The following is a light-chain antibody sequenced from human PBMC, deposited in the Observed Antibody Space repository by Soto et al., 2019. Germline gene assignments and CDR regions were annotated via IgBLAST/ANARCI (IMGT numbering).Light chain of an antibody. CDR1: SSDVGGYNY. CDR3: SSYRNNILV. J-gene: IGLJ1*01. CDR2: EVS. Sequence: GLTQPASVSGSPGQWITISCTGTSSDVGGYNYVSWYQQHPGKAPKLLIYEVSNRPSGVSDRFSGSKSGNTASLAISGLQPEDEADYYCSSYRNNILVLGTGTKVTVL. V-gene: IGLV2-14*01.